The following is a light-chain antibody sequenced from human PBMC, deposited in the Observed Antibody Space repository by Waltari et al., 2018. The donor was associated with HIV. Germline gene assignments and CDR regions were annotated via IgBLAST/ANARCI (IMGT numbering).Light chain of an antibody. V-gene: IGLV1-40*01. J-gene: IGLJ2*01. CDR1: SSNIGAGYD. CDR3: QSYDSSLTGSV. Sequence: QSVLTQPPSVSGAPGQRVTIPCTGSSSNIGAGYDVHWYQQVPGPAPKPLIYGNNNRPSGVPDRFSASKSGASPSLAITGLQAEDEADYYCQSYDSSLTGSVFGGGTKLTVL. CDR2: GNN.